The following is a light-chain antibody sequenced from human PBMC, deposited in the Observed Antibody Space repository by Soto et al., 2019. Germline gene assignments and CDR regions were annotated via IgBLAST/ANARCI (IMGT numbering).Light chain of an antibody. V-gene: IGLV2-14*01. CDR1: SSDIGGDDF. J-gene: IGLJ2*01. Sequence: QSVLTQPASVSGSLGQSITISCTGSSSDIGGDDFVSRYQQHPGRVPRLMIFEVNNRPSGVSNRFSGSKSGNTASLTISGLQPEDEADYYCSSYTSTNTLVFGGGTKVTVL. CDR2: EVN. CDR3: SSYTSTNTLV.